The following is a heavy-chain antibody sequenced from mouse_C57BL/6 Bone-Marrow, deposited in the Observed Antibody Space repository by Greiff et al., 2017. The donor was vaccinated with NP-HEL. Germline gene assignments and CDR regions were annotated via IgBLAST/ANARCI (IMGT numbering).Heavy chain of an antibody. Sequence: QVQLQQPGAELVKPGASVQLSCKASGYPFTSYWLHWVKPRPGRGLAWIGRIDPNSGGTKYNEKFKSKATLTVDKPSSTAYMQLSSLTSEDSAVYYCARTPLLRSYYFDYWGQGTTLTVSS. V-gene: IGHV1-72*01. J-gene: IGHJ2*01. CDR2: IDPNSGGT. D-gene: IGHD1-1*01. CDR3: ARTPLLRSYYFDY. CDR1: GYPFTSYW.